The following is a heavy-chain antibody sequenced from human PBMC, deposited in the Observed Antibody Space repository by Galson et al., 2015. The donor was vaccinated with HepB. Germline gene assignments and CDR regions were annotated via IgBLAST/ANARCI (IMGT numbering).Heavy chain of an antibody. J-gene: IGHJ3*02. V-gene: IGHV3-9*01. CDR3: AKDISTWELLDAFDI. Sequence: SLRLSCAASGFTFDDYAMHWVRQAPGKGLEWVSGISWNSGSIGYADSVKGRFTISRDNAKNSLYLQMNSLRAEDTALYYCAKDISTWELLDAFDIWGQGTMVTVSS. D-gene: IGHD1-26*01. CDR1: GFTFDDYA. CDR2: ISWNSGSI.